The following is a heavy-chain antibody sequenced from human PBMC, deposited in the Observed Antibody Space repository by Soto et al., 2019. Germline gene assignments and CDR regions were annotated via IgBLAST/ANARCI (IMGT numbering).Heavy chain of an antibody. V-gene: IGHV3-23*01. CDR2: IGGRGGNA. Sequence: HPGGSLRLSCAASGFTFNDYAINWVRQLPGRGLEYASGIGGRGGNAFYADSMKGRFIISRDNSKNTVYLQMNNLRVDDSAMYYCAKARHSGDFAGSFESWGQGTLVTVSS. J-gene: IGHJ4*02. D-gene: IGHD2-21*02. CDR1: GFTFNDYA. CDR3: AKARHSGDFAGSFES.